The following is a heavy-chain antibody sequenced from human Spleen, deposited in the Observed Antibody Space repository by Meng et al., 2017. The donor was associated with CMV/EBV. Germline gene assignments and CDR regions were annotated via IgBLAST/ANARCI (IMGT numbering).Heavy chain of an antibody. V-gene: IGHV3-21*01. CDR1: GFTFSDYS. J-gene: IGHJ4*02. Sequence: CAASGFTFSDYSMNWVRQAPGQGLEWVSSITGRSSYIYYADSVKGRFTISRDNAENSLYLQMNSLRAEDTAVYYCARAIYYDSSGYLYWGQGTLVTVSS. D-gene: IGHD3-22*01. CDR3: ARAIYYDSSGYLY. CDR2: ITGRSSYI.